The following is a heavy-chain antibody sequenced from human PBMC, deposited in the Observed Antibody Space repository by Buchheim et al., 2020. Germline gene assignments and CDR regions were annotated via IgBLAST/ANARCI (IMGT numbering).Heavy chain of an antibody. V-gene: IGHV3-30*04. CDR3: ASAEDVKINSLFDY. D-gene: IGHD4-23*01. CDR1: GFTFSSYA. Sequence: QVQLVESGGGVVQPGRSLRLSCAASGFTFSSYAMHWVRQAPGKGLEWVAVISYDGSNKYYADSVKDRFTISRDNSKNTLYLQMNSLRAEDTAVYYCASAEDVKINSLFDYWGQGTL. J-gene: IGHJ4*02. CDR2: ISYDGSNK.